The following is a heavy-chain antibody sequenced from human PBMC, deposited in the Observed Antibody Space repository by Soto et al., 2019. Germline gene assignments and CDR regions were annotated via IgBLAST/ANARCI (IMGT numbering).Heavy chain of an antibody. CDR1: SFSGYY. CDR2: INQSGST. Sequence: SFSGYYWSWIRQPPGKGLEWIGEINQSGSTNYNPSLKSRVTISVDTSKNQFSLKLSSVTAADTAVYYCARTYSSSWSPFDYWGQGTLVTVSS. D-gene: IGHD6-13*01. CDR3: ARTYSSSWSPFDY. V-gene: IGHV4-34*01. J-gene: IGHJ4*02.